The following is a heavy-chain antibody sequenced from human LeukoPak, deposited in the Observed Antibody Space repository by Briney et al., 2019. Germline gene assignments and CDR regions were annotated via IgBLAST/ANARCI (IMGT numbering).Heavy chain of an antibody. Sequence: ASVKVSCKASGYTFTSYGISWVRQAPGQGLEWMGWISAHNGNTNYAQKLQGRVTMTTDTSTSTAYMELRSLRSDDTAVYYCARSTDCSSTSCNASPAGDYWGQGTLVTVSS. V-gene: IGHV1-18*01. CDR3: ARSTDCSSTSCNASPAGDY. J-gene: IGHJ4*02. D-gene: IGHD2-2*01. CDR1: GYTFTSYG. CDR2: ISAHNGNT.